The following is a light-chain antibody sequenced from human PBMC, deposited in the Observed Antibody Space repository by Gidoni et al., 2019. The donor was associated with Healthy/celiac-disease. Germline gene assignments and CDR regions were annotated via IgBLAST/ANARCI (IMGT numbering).Light chain of an antibody. Sequence: IVLKQSPCTLSLSPGERATLSCRASQSVSSSDIACYQQNPGQAPRLLISGAASRATVITDRCSSSGGATYFTLTISRLEHEEDAVDYCHQYGSSPRTFGQGTKVEIK. CDR2: GAA. J-gene: IGKJ1*01. V-gene: IGKV3-20*01. CDR1: QSVSSSD. CDR3: HQYGSSPRT.